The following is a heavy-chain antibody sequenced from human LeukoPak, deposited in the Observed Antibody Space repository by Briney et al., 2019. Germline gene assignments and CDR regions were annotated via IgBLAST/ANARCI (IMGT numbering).Heavy chain of an antibody. V-gene: IGHV3-7*04. CDR2: IKEDGGEK. Sequence: PGGSLRLSCAASGFMFRTYWMHWVRQAPGKGLEWVANIKEDGGEKVFAESVKGRFTISRDNAKNSLYLQMNSLRPEDTAVYYCARATYGSSGLGYWGQGTLVTVSS. D-gene: IGHD3-22*01. J-gene: IGHJ4*02. CDR3: ARATYGSSGLGY. CDR1: GFMFRTYW.